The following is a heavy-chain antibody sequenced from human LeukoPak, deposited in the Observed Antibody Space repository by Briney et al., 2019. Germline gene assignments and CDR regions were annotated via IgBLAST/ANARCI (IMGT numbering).Heavy chain of an antibody. D-gene: IGHD3/OR15-3a*01. CDR1: GYTFTSYY. CDR3: ARAGHLDYFLRWFDP. CDR2: INPSGGST. Sequence: ASVKVSCKASGYTFTSYYMHWVRQAPGQGLEWMGIINPSGGSTSYAQKFQGRVTMTRDTSTSTVYMELSSLRSEDTAVYYCARAGHLDYFLRWFDPWGQGTLITVSS. V-gene: IGHV1-46*01. J-gene: IGHJ5*02.